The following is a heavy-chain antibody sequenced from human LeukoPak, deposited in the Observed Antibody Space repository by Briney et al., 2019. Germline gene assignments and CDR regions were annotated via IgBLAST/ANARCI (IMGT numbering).Heavy chain of an antibody. CDR1: GYSFPNYW. CDR2: IYPGDSDT. D-gene: IGHD2-2*02. V-gene: IGHV5-51*01. Sequence: GESLKISCKGSGYSFPNYWIGWMRQMPRKGLEWMGIIYPGDSDTRYSPSFQDQVTISVDKSISTAYLQWSSLKASDTAMYYCARGPYAYTSSATLGSYNWFDPWGQGSLVTVSS. CDR3: ARGPYAYTSSATLGSYNWFDP. J-gene: IGHJ5*02.